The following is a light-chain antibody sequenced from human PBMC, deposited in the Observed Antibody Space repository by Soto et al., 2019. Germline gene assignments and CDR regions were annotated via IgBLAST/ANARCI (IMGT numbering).Light chain of an antibody. CDR3: QQYGSSPRT. CDR2: GAS. CDR1: QSVSSSY. V-gene: IGKV3-20*01. Sequence: ESVLTQSPGTLPLSPGERATLSCRASQSVSSSYLAWYQQKTGKAPRLLIYGASSRATGNTDRFSGSGSGTDFTLTISRLEPEDFAVYYCQQYGSSPRTFGQGTKVEIK. J-gene: IGKJ1*01.